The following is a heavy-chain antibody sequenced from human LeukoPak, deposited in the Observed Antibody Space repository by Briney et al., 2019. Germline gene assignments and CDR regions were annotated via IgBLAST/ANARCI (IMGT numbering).Heavy chain of an antibody. CDR2: IRYDGSNK. CDR1: GLTFSSYG. J-gene: IGHJ4*02. CDR3: ARETTVIKKIDY. V-gene: IGHV3-30*02. Sequence: GGSLRLSCTASGLTFSSYGMHWVRQAPGKGLEWVTFIRYDGSNKYYADSVKGRFTISRDNAKDSLYLQMNSLRDEDTAIYYCARETTVIKKIDYWGQGTLVTVSS. D-gene: IGHD4-17*01.